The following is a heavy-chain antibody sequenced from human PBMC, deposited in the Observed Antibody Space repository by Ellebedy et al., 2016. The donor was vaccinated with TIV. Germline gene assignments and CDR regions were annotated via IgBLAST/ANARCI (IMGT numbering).Heavy chain of an antibody. D-gene: IGHD3-22*01. CDR3: ARDRHYYDSSGYSYWYFDL. CDR1: GGSIRSYY. J-gene: IGHJ2*01. Sequence: SETLSLTCTVSGGSIRSYYWSWIRQPPGKGLEWIGYIYYSGSTNYNPSLKSRVTISVDTSKNQFSLKLSSVTAADTAVYYCARDRHYYDSSGYSYWYFDLWGRGTLVTVSS. CDR2: IYYSGST. V-gene: IGHV4-59*12.